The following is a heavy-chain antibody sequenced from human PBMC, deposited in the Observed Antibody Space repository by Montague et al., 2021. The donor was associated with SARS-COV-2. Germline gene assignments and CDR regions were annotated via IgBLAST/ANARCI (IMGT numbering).Heavy chain of an antibody. V-gene: IGHV4-39*07. J-gene: IGHJ4*02. CDR2: ISYSGST. CDR1: GGSISSCNYY. Sequence: SETLSLTCTVSGGSISSCNYYWVWIRQPPGQGLVGIGSISYSGSTNSTPFLQRPVTIAVDTSKNQLSLTLISVTATATAVYYCARISGKLVLLWGQGTLVTVSS. CDR3: ARISGKLVLL. D-gene: IGHD6-6*01.